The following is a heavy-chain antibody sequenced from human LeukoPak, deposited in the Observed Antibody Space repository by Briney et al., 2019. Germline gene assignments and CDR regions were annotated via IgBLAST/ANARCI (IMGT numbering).Heavy chain of an antibody. D-gene: IGHD1-7*01. V-gene: IGHV3-7*01. CDR3: ARDGAPSWNYYYDYYYMDV. Sequence: GGSLRLSCAASGFTFSTYWMSWVRQAPGKGLEWVANIKEDGSEKYYVDSVKGRLTISRDNAKNSLYLQMKSLRAEDTAVYYCARDGAPSWNYYYDYYYMDVWGKGTTVTVSS. J-gene: IGHJ6*03. CDR1: GFTFSTYW. CDR2: IKEDGSEK.